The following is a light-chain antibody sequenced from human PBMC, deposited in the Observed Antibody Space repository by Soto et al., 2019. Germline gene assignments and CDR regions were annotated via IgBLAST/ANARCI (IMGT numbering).Light chain of an antibody. CDR3: QQYGSSIT. V-gene: IGKV3-20*01. J-gene: IGKJ5*01. CDR1: QSVSSSY. Sequence: EIVLTQSPGTLSLSPGERATLSCRASQSVSSSYLAWYQHKPGQAPRLLIYGASSRATGIPDRFSGSGSGTDLTLTISRLEPEDFAVYYCQQYGSSITFGQGTRLEIK. CDR2: GAS.